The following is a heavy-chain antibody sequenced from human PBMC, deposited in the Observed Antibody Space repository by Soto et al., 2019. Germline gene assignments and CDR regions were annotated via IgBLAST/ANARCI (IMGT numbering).Heavy chain of an antibody. CDR1: GYSIRSGYY. CDR2: IYHGWST. D-gene: IGHD4-17*01. CDR3: ARGATSVTPGLFDP. V-gene: IGHV4-38-2*01. J-gene: IGHJ5*02. Sequence: KPAESLSMTGAVSGYSIRSGYYWAWIRQPPGKGLEWIASIYHGWSTHYNPSLKSRVTISVDTSKNQFSLKLSSVIAADTAVYYCARGATSVTPGLFDPWGQGTLVTVSS.